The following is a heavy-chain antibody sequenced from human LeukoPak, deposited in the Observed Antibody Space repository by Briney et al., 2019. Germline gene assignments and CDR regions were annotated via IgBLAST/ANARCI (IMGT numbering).Heavy chain of an antibody. Sequence: SETLSLTCTVSGVSISSYYWSWMRQPAGKGLEWIGRIHTSGSTNYNPSLKSRVTMSVDTSKNQFSLKLSSVTAADTAVYYCARGRSITMIVVKAFDYWGQGTLVTVSS. CDR2: IHTSGST. V-gene: IGHV4-4*07. J-gene: IGHJ4*02. CDR1: GVSISSYY. CDR3: ARGRSITMIVVKAFDY. D-gene: IGHD3-22*01.